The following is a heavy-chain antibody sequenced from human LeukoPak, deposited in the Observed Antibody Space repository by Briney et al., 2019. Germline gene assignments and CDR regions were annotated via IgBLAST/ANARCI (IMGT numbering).Heavy chain of an antibody. CDR3: AREDYGDYYFDY. D-gene: IGHD4-17*01. V-gene: IGHV4-31*03. Sequence: PSETLSLTCTVSGGSISSGGYYWSWIRQHPGKGLEWIVYIYYSGSTYYNPSLKSRVTISVDTSKNQFSLKLSSVTAADTAVYYCAREDYGDYYFDYGGRGPLVPVSS. J-gene: IGHJ4*02. CDR1: GGSISSGGYY. CDR2: IYYSGST.